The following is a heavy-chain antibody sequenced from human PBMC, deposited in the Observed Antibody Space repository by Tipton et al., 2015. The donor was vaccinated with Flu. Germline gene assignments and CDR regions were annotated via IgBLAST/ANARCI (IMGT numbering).Heavy chain of an antibody. J-gene: IGHJ6*02. Sequence: QLVQSGDEVKKPGASVKVSCKASGYPFSNTGISWVRKAPGQGLEWMGWINIYNGNTNFAQKFQDRVTMTTDTSTNTVYMELRSRSPDDTALYYGARVWPTPYNSGMDVGGQGTTVPVS. CDR3: ARVWPTPYNSGMDV. CDR2: INIYNGNT. V-gene: IGHV1-18*04. D-gene: IGHD2-2*02. CDR1: GYPFSNTG.